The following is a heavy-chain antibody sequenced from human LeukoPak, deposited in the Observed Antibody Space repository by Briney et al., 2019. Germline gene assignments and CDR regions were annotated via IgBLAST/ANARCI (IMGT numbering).Heavy chain of an antibody. CDR3: ARVIAAAGTDY. J-gene: IGHJ4*02. D-gene: IGHD6-13*01. CDR1: GFTFTKYW. V-gene: IGHV3-7*01. Sequence: GGSLRLSCAASGFTFTKYWMTWVRQAPGKGLEWVGNIKQDGSDKNYMDSVKGRFTISRDNTKNSVYLQMSSLRAEDTAVYYCARVIAAAGTDYWGQGTLVTVSS. CDR2: IKQDGSDK.